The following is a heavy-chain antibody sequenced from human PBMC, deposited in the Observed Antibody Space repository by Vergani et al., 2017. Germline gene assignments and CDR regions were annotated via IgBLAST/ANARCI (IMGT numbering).Heavy chain of an antibody. CDR3: ARVTRGYSYGDDAFDI. J-gene: IGHJ3*02. CDR2: ISAYNGNT. D-gene: IGHD5-18*01. V-gene: IGHV1-18*01. CDR1: GYTFTSYG. Sequence: QVQLVQSGAEVKKPGASVKVSCKASGYTFTSYGISWVRQAPGQGLEWMGWISAYNGNTNYAQKLQGRVTMTTDTSTSTADMELRSLRSDDTAVYYCARVTRGYSYGDDAFDIWGQGTMVTVSS.